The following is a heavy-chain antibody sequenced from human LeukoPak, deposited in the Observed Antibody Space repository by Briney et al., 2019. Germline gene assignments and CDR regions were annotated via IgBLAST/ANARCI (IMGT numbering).Heavy chain of an antibody. V-gene: IGHV3-11*04. CDR3: ARSYDYADGYFDY. CDR1: GFSFSDQY. J-gene: IGHJ4*02. CDR2: ISASGNTI. Sequence: GGSLRLSCAASGFSFSDQYMDWVRQAPGKGLEWVSYISASGNTIYYADSVKGRFTISRDNAKNSLYLQMNSLRAEDTAVYYCARSYDYADGYFDYWGQGTLVTVSS. D-gene: IGHD4-17*01.